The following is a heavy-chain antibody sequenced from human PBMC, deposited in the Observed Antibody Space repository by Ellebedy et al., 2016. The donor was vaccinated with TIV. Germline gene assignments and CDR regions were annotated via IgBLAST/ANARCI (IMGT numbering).Heavy chain of an antibody. CDR3: AREGVYSGSYFEGCFDY. V-gene: IGHV1-69*06. D-gene: IGHD1-26*01. CDR1: GGTFSSYA. CDR2: IIPIFGTA. Sequence: SVKVSXXASGGTFSSYAISWVRQAPGQGLEWVGGIIPIFGTANYAQKFQGRVTITADKSTSTAYMELSSLRSEDTAVYYCAREGVYSGSYFEGCFDYWGQGTLVTVSS. J-gene: IGHJ4*02.